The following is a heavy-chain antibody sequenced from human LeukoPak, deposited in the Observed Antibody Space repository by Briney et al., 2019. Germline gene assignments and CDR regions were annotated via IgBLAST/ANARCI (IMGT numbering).Heavy chain of an antibody. CDR3: ARAKAQITLGYCSGGSCYSNWFDP. D-gene: IGHD2-15*01. J-gene: IGHJ5*02. Sequence: SVKASCKASGGTFSSYAISWVRQAPGQGLEWVGGIIPIFGTANYAQKFQGRVTITADESTSTAYMELSSLRSEDTAVYYCARAKAQITLGYCSGGSCYSNWFDPWGQGTLVTVSS. CDR1: GGTFSSYA. V-gene: IGHV1-69*13. CDR2: IIPIFGTA.